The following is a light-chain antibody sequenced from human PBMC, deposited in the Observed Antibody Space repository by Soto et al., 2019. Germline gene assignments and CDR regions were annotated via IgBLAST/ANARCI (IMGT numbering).Light chain of an antibody. CDR1: QSVSNNY. CDR2: GAS. V-gene: IGKV3-20*01. Sequence: IVLTQSPGTLSLSPGERATLSCRASQSVSNNYLAWYQQKPGQAPRLLIYGASNRATGIPDRFSGSGSGTDFTLTISSVEPEDFAIYYCHQRQSWPRTFGQGTKVDIK. J-gene: IGKJ1*01. CDR3: HQRQSWPRT.